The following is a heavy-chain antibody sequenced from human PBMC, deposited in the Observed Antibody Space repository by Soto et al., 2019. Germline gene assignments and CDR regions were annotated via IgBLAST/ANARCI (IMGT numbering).Heavy chain of an antibody. J-gene: IGHJ4*02. CDR1: GGSISSGDYY. CDR3: ARTKTSSTSFHVDY. Sequence: QVQLQESGPGLVKPSQTLSLTCTVSGGSISSGDYYWTWIRQHPGKGLEWIGYIYYRGSTKHNPSLKSRITISVDTSKNQFSLKLNSVTAADTAGYYCARTKTSSTSFHVDYWGQGTQVTVSS. CDR2: IYYRGST. D-gene: IGHD2-2*01. V-gene: IGHV4-31*03.